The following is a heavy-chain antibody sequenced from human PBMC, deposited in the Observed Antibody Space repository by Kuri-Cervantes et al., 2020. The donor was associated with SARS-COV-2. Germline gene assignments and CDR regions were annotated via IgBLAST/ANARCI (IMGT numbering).Heavy chain of an antibody. Sequence: GESLKISCVASGFNFSSYEMNWVRQAPGRGLEWVSYISSSGSTIYYADYVKGRFTISRDNAKNSLYLQMSSLRVEDTAVYYCTRMSSGGSPDYWGKGTLVTVSS. CDR3: TRMSSGGSPDY. CDR1: GFNFSSYE. CDR2: ISSSGSTI. J-gene: IGHJ4*02. D-gene: IGHD2-15*01. V-gene: IGHV3-48*03.